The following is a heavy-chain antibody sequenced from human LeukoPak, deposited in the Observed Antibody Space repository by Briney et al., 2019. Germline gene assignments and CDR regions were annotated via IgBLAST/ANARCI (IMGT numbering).Heavy chain of an antibody. Sequence: GGSLRLSCAASGFTFSDYYMSWIRQAPGNGLEWVSYISSSGSTIYYADSVKGRFTITRDNAKNSLYLQMNSLRAEDTAVYYCARGKYYYDSSGLYWGQGTLVTVSS. CDR1: GFTFSDYY. D-gene: IGHD3-22*01. V-gene: IGHV3-11*01. J-gene: IGHJ4*02. CDR2: ISSSGSTI. CDR3: ARGKYYYDSSGLY.